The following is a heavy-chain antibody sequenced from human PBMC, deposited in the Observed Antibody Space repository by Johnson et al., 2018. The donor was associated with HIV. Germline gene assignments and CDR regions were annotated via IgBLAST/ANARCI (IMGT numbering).Heavy chain of an antibody. CDR1: GFIFSRYG. Sequence: QVQLVESGGGVVQPGRSLRLSCAASGFIFSRYGMHWVRQAPGKGLEWVAVISYDETNDYYADSVKGRFTISRDNPKNTLYLQMNSLRAEDTAIYFCANLRKKQWLVGEAFDIWGQGTMVTVSS. J-gene: IGHJ3*02. V-gene: IGHV3-30*18. CDR3: ANLRKKQWLVGEAFDI. D-gene: IGHD6-19*01. CDR2: ISYDETND.